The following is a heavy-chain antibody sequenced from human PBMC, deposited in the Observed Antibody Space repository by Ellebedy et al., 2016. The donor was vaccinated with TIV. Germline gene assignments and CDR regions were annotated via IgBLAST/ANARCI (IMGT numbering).Heavy chain of an antibody. D-gene: IGHD3-3*01. CDR1: GFTFDDYA. J-gene: IGHJ5*02. V-gene: IGHV3-9*01. CDR3: IRVGGLTRA. Sequence: SLKISXAASGFTFDDYAKHWVRQAPGKGLEWVSGISWNSGSIGYADSVKGRFTISRDNAKNTMYLQMHSLTPEDTAVYYCIRVGGLTRAWGQGTLVTVSS. CDR2: ISWNSGSI.